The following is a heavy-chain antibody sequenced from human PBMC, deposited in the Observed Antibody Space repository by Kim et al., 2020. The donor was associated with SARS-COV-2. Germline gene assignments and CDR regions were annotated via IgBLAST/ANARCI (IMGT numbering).Heavy chain of an antibody. CDR1: GFTFGDYA. CDR2: ISWNSGSI. Sequence: GGSLRLSCAASGFTFGDYAMHWVRQAPGKGLEWVSGISWNSGSIGYADSVKGRFTISRDNAKNSLYLQMNSLRAEDTALYYCAKAPGAAGTSSWFDPWGQGTLVTVSS. J-gene: IGHJ5*02. V-gene: IGHV3-9*01. D-gene: IGHD6-13*01. CDR3: AKAPGAAGTSSWFDP.